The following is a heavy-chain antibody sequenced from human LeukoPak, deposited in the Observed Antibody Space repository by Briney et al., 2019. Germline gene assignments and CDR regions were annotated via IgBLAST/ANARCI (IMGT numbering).Heavy chain of an antibody. D-gene: IGHD2-15*01. CDR1: GFTFSSSW. J-gene: IGHJ3*02. V-gene: IGHV3-7*01. CDR2: IRQDGSEK. CDR3: ARDYCSGGSCPDAFDI. Sequence: GGSLRLSCTASGFTFSSSWMSWVHLAPGKGLEWVGNIRQDGSEKQYVDSVKGRFTISRDNAKNSLYLQMNSLRAEDTAVYYCARDYCSGGSCPDAFDIWGQGTMVTVSS.